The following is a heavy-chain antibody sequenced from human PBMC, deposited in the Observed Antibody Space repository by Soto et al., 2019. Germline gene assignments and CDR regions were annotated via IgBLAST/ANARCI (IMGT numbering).Heavy chain of an antibody. CDR2: ISGSGGST. J-gene: IGHJ6*02. CDR3: AKDRTMVRGAQFYYYYGMDV. Sequence: GGSLRLSCAASGFTFSSYAMSWVRQAPGKGLEWVSAISGSGGSTYYADSVKGRFTISRDNSKNTLYLQMNSLRAEDTAVYYCAKDRTMVRGAQFYYYYGMDVWGQGTTVTVSS. CDR1: GFTFSSYA. V-gene: IGHV3-23*01. D-gene: IGHD3-10*01.